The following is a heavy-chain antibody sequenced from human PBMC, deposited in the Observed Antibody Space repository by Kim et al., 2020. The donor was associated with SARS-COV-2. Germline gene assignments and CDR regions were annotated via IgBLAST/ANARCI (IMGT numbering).Heavy chain of an antibody. Sequence: SETLSLTCTVSGDSMSAYYWNWIRQSPGKGLEWIGYVYFRGTTNYNPSLKSRVTISIDMSKSQFSLKLNSVTTADTAVYYCARRETRDPFTSDWGFFDYWGQGSLVTVSS. V-gene: IGHV4-59*08. D-gene: IGHD7-27*01. CDR3: ARRETRDPFTSDWGFFDY. CDR2: VYFRGTT. CDR1: GDSMSAYY. J-gene: IGHJ4*02.